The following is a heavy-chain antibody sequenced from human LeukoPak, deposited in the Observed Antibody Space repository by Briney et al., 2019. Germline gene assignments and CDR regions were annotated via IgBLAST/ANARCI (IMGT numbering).Heavy chain of an antibody. CDR3: ARGLGGDQGYFDL. V-gene: IGHV3-9*01. CDR1: GFIFDDYA. D-gene: IGHD3-10*01. CDR2: ISWNSGSL. J-gene: IGHJ2*01. Sequence: PGRSLRLSCAASGFIFDDYAMHWVRQAPGKGLEWVSGISWNSGSLAYADSVKGRFTISRDNAKNPLYLQMNSLRTEDTALYYCARGLGGDQGYFDLWGRGTLATVSS.